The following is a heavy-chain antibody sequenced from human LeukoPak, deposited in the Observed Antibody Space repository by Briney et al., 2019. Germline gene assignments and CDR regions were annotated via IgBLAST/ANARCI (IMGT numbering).Heavy chain of an antibody. D-gene: IGHD6-13*01. Sequence: GGSLRLSCTASGFTFSSYSMNWVRQAPGKRLEWVSAVTGDGENTYYADSMKGRFTVSRDNSKNTLYLQMSSLRSEDTAVYYCARGKRVGAAAPGYYYYYMDVWGKGTTVTVSS. CDR3: ARGKRVGAAAPGYYYYYMDV. V-gene: IGHV3-23*01. CDR2: VTGDGENT. CDR1: GFTFSSYS. J-gene: IGHJ6*03.